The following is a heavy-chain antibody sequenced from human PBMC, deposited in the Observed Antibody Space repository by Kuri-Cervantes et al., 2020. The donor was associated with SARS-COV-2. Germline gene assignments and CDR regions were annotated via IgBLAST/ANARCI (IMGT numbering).Heavy chain of an antibody. Sequence: GESLKISCAASGFTVSSNYMSWVRQAPGKGLEWVGRIKSKTDGGTTDYAAPVKGRFTISRDDSKNTLYLQMNSLKTEDTAVYYCTTDIVVVPAARVDYYYMDVWGKGTTVTVSS. CDR2: IKSKTDGGTT. CDR3: TTDIVVVPAARVDYYYMDV. V-gene: IGHV3-15*01. CDR1: GFTVSSNY. D-gene: IGHD2-2*01. J-gene: IGHJ6*03.